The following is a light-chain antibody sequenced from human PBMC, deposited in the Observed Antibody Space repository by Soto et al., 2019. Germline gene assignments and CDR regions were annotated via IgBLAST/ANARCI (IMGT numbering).Light chain of an antibody. CDR3: QQYNAYSQA. Sequence: DIQMTQSPSTLSASVGDRVTITCRASESVSRWLALYQQKPGRTPKLLIYQASTLETGVPSRFSDSGSGTEFTLTISSLQPDDFATYYCQQYNAYSQAFGQGTKVEIK. CDR2: QAS. V-gene: IGKV1-5*03. CDR1: ESVSRW. J-gene: IGKJ1*01.